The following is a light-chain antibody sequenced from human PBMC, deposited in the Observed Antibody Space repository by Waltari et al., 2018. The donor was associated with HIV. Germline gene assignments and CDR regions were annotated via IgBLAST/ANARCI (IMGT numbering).Light chain of an antibody. V-gene: IGKV1-33*01. CDR2: DAS. CDR3: QQYDNLPSYT. J-gene: IGKJ2*01. CDR1: QDISNY. Sequence: DIQMTQSPSSLSASEGDRVTLTCQASQDISNYLNWYQQKPGKAPKLLIYDASNLETGVPSRFSGSGSGTDFTFTISSLQPEDIATYYCQQYDNLPSYTFGQGTKLEIK.